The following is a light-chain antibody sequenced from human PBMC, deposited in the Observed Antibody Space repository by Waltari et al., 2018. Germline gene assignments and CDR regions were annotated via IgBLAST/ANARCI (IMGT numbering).Light chain of an antibody. J-gene: IGKJ3*01. V-gene: IGKV1-33*01. CDR2: DAS. CDR3: QQYDNLPFT. Sequence: DIQMTQSPSSLSASVGDRVTITCQASQDISNYLNWYQQKPGKAPKLLIYDASNLETGVPSRFSGSGSVTDFTFTISSLQPEDIATYYCQQYDNLPFTLGPGTKVDIK. CDR1: QDISNY.